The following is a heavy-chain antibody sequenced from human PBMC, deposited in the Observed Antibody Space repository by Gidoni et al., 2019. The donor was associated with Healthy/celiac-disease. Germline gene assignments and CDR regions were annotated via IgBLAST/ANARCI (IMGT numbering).Heavy chain of an antibody. V-gene: IGHV3-23*04. CDR2: ISGSVGST. Sequence: EVQLVESGGGLVQTGGSLRLSCAAPGFTFSSYAMSWVRQAPGKGLEWVSAISGSVGSTYYADFVKGRFTISRDNSKNTLYLQMNSLRAEDTAVYYCAKDKAPGGSPADYWGQGTLVTVSS. J-gene: IGHJ4*02. CDR1: GFTFSSYA. CDR3: AKDKAPGGSPADY. D-gene: IGHD3-10*01.